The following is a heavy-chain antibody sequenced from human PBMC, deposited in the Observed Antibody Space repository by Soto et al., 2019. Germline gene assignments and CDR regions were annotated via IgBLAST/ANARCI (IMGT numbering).Heavy chain of an antibody. Sequence: EVQLVESGGGLVQPGGSLRLSCAASGFTVSTKCMSWVRQAPGKGLEWVSVIYSGGSTFYADSGGGRFTISRDNSKNTVNLQMNSLRAEDTDVYYCARDPLAADYWGQGTLVTVSS. CDR2: IYSGGST. D-gene: IGHD3-16*01. CDR1: GFTVSTKC. CDR3: ARDPLAADY. V-gene: IGHV3-66*01. J-gene: IGHJ4*02.